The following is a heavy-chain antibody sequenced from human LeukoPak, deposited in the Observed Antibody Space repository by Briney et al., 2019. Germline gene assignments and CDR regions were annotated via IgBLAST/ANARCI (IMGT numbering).Heavy chain of an antibody. V-gene: IGHV4-4*07. CDR1: DASVTTYS. Sequence: PSETLSLTCTVSDASVTTYSWSWLRQPAGKGLELIGRGYSSGATKYNPSLKSRVTISADTSKNQFSLKLPSVTAADTAVYYCARDHYGSGSYKAYFDYWGHGIQVTVSS. CDR3: ARDHYGSGSYKAYFDY. CDR2: GYSSGAT. J-gene: IGHJ4*01. D-gene: IGHD3-10*01.